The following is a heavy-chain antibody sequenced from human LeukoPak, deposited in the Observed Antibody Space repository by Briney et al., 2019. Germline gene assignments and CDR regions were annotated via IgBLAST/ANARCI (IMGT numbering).Heavy chain of an antibody. V-gene: IGHV4-31*03. J-gene: IGHJ4*02. CDR3: ARQARYSSGPGGRDY. D-gene: IGHD6-25*01. CDR1: GGSISSGGYY. CDR2: IYYSGST. Sequence: SQTLSLTCTVSGGSISSGGYYWSWIRQHPGKGLEWIGYIYYSGSTYYNPSLKSRVTISVDTSKNQFSLKLSSVSAADTAVYYCARQARYSSGPGGRDYWGQGTLVTVSS.